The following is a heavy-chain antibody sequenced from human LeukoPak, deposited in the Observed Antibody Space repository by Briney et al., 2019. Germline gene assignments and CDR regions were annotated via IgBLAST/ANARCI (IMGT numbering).Heavy chain of an antibody. D-gene: IGHD6-13*01. V-gene: IGHV3-15*01. Sequence: GGSLRLSCEASEASGSTFSNARMSWVRQAPGKGLEWVGRIKSKADGETTDYAAPVKGRFTISRDDSKNTLDLQMNSLKTEDTGVYYCTTHSSSWYVFDPWGQGTLVTVSS. CDR3: TTHSSSWYVFDP. CDR2: IKSKADGETT. CDR1: GSTFSNAR. J-gene: IGHJ5*02.